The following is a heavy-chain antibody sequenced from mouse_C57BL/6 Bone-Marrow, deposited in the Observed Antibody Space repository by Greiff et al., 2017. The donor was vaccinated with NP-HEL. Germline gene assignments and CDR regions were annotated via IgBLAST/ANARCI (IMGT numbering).Heavy chain of an antibody. Sequence: VHLVESGPELVKPGASVKISCKASGYAFSSSWMNWVKQRPGKGLEWIGRIYPGDGDTNYNGKFKGKATLTADKSSSTAYMQLSSLTSEDSAVYFCAIYYGYAMDYWGQGTSVTVSS. CDR1: GYAFSSSW. CDR2: IYPGDGDT. J-gene: IGHJ4*01. CDR3: AIYYGYAMDY. D-gene: IGHD1-1*01. V-gene: IGHV1-82*01.